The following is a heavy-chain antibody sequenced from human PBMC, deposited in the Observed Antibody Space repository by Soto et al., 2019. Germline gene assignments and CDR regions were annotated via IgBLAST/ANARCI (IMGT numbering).Heavy chain of an antibody. CDR1: GFTFSSYA. CDR2: ISNSGHSA. J-gene: IGHJ5*02. CDR3: AKGGPTFLNWFGP. Sequence: HPGGSLRLSCAASGFTFSSYAMNWVRQAPGKGLGWISVISNSGHSAYYADTVKGRFTISRDNSKNTLYLQIKSLRAEDTAAYYCAKGGPTFLNWFGPWGQGTLVTVS. D-gene: IGHD5-12*01. V-gene: IGHV3-23*01.